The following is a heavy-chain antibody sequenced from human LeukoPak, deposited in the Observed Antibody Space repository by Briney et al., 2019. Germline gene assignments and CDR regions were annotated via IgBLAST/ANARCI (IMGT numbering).Heavy chain of an antibody. CDR3: ASNYYDSSGYYVVAFDI. Sequence: TGGSLRLSFAASGFTFSSYGMHWVRQAPGKGLEWGAVIWYDGSNKYYADSVKGRFTISRDNSKNTLYLQMNSLRAEDTAVYYCASNYYDSSGYYVVAFDIWAKGQWSPSLQ. CDR2: IWYDGSNK. D-gene: IGHD3-22*01. J-gene: IGHJ3*02. CDR1: GFTFSSYG. V-gene: IGHV3-33*01.